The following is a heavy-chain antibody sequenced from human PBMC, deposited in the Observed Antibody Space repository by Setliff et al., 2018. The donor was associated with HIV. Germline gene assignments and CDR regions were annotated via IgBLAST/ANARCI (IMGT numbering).Heavy chain of an antibody. CDR3: ARDLARQIAH. D-gene: IGHD2-21*01. CDR2: ISSDATRR. Sequence: PGGSLRLSCAASGFTFSSYWMHWVRQAPGQGLVWVSRISSDATRRTYADSLKGRFTISRDNAKSTLFLQMNSLRAEDTAVYYCARDLARQIAHWGQGTLVTVSS. CDR1: GFTFSSYW. J-gene: IGHJ4*02. V-gene: IGHV3-74*03.